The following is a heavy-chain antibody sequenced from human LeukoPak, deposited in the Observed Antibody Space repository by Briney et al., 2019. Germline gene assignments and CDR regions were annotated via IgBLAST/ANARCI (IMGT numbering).Heavy chain of an antibody. CDR2: VHLDGRT. V-gene: IGHV4-4*02. Sequence: SETLSLTCGVSGGSVSSTNWRTWIRQPPGKGLEWIGEVHLDGRTNFNPSLKSRLNMTVDLSENHVSLKLTSVTAADTAVYYCAREGGFYDPLDYSGQGTLVTVSS. CDR1: GGSVSSTNW. J-gene: IGHJ4*02. D-gene: IGHD3-3*01. CDR3: AREGGFYDPLDY.